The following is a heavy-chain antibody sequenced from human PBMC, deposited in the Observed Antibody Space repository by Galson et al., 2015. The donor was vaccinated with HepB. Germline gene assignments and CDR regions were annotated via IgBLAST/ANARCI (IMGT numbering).Heavy chain of an antibody. J-gene: IGHJ5*02. Sequence: SVKVSCKASGGTFSSYAISWVRQAPGQGLEWMGGIIPIFGTANYAQKFQGRVTITADESTSTAYMELSSLRSEDTAVYYCARGGDYYGSGSYSWFDPWGQGTLVTVSS. V-gene: IGHV1-69*13. D-gene: IGHD3-10*01. CDR2: IIPIFGTA. CDR1: GGTFSSYA. CDR3: ARGGDYYGSGSYSWFDP.